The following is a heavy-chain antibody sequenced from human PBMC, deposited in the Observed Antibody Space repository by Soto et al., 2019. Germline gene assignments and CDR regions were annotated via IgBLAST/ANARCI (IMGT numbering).Heavy chain of an antibody. J-gene: IGHJ6*02. CDR1: GGSISSGGYY. CDR3: VRDGTPYFGELRDPPHGMDV. CDR2: IHDSGST. Sequence: SETLSLTCSVSGGSISSGGYYWTWIRQHPGKGLEWIGYIHDSGSTYYNPSLKSRVTISVDTSKNQFSLNLSSVTAADTAVYYCVRDGTPYFGELRDPPHGMDVWGQGTTVTVSS. V-gene: IGHV4-31*03. D-gene: IGHD1-26*01.